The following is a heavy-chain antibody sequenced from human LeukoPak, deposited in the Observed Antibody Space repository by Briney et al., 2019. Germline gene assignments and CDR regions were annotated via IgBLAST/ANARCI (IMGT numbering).Heavy chain of an antibody. CDR2: ISGSGGST. D-gene: IGHD4-23*01. CDR1: GFTFSSYW. J-gene: IGHJ4*02. Sequence: GGSLRLSCAASGFTFSSYWMSWVRQAPGKGLEWVSAISGSGGSTYYADSVKGRFTISRDNSKNTLYLQMNSLRAEDTAVYYCAKDLSPYGGNSVTDYWGQGTLVTVSS. CDR3: AKDLSPYGGNSVTDY. V-gene: IGHV3-23*01.